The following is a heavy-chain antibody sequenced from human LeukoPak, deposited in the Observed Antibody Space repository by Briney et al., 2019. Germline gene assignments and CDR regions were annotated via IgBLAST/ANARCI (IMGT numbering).Heavy chain of an antibody. CDR1: GFTFSSYA. J-gene: IGHJ4*02. D-gene: IGHD2-15*01. Sequence: GGSLRLSCAASGFTFSSYAMSWVRQAPGKVLEWVSAISGSGGSTYYADSVKGRFTISRDNSKNTLYLQMNSLRAEDTAVYYCAKDRRGAHPNPVAATLFDYWGQGTLVTVSS. CDR3: AKDRRGAHPNPVAATLFDY. CDR2: ISGSGGST. V-gene: IGHV3-23*01.